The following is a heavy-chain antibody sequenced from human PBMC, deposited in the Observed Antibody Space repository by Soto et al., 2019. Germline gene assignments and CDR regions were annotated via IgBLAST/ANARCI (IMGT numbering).Heavy chain of an antibody. CDR2: ISYDGSDK. V-gene: IGHV3-30*18. D-gene: IGHD3-3*01. CDR3: AKSPNFFCSSYHCYKYSFDY. CDR1: GFTFNTFG. Sequence: GGSLGLSCAASGFTFNTFGMHWVRQAPGKGLEWVAVISYDGSDKYYSDSVRGRFTISRDNSMNTLYLQMNSLRTEDTAVYYCAKSPNFFCSSYHCYKYSFDYWGQGTLVTVSS. J-gene: IGHJ4*02.